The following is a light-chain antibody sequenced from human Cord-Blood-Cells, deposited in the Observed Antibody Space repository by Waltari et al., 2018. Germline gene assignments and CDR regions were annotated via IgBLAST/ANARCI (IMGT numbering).Light chain of an antibody. CDR3: QAWDSSTVV. V-gene: IGLV3-1*01. Sequence: SYELTQPPSVSVSPGQTASITCSGDKLGDKYACWYPQKPGQAPVLVINQDRKRPSGIPERFSGSNSGNTATLTISGTQAMDEADYYCQAWDSSTVVFGGGTKLTVL. CDR1: KLGDKY. J-gene: IGLJ2*01. CDR2: QDR.